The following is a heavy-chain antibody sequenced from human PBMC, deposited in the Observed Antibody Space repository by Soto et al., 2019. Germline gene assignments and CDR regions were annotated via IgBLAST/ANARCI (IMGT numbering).Heavy chain of an antibody. J-gene: IGHJ1*01. CDR2: IYSGGST. D-gene: IGHD3-10*01. CDR3: ARDVVVRGVIRGYFQH. Sequence: LRLSCAASGFTVSSNYMSWVRQAPGKGLEWVSVIYSGGSTYYADSVKGRFTISRDNSKNTLYLQMNSLRAEDTAVYYCARDVVVRGVIRGYFQHWGQGTLVTVSS. CDR1: GFTVSSNY. V-gene: IGHV3-53*01.